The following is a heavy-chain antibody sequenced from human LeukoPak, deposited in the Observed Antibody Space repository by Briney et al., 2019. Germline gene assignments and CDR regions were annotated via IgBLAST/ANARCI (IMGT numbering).Heavy chain of an antibody. Sequence: GGSLRLSCATSGFSFSSYGMHWVRQAPGKGLEWVAVIWNDGRDKFYADSVKGRFTISRDNSKNTLDLQMSSLRAEDTAVYFCARGRVVVAAPIDYWGQGTLVTVSS. CDR3: ARGRVVVAAPIDY. CDR1: GFSFSSYG. V-gene: IGHV3-33*01. J-gene: IGHJ4*02. CDR2: IWNDGRDK. D-gene: IGHD2-15*01.